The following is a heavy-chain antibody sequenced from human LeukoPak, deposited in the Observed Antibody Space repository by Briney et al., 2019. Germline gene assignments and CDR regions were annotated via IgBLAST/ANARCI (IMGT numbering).Heavy chain of an antibody. CDR3: AREVVGADYYYGMDV. CDR2: IYYSGST. J-gene: IGHJ6*02. D-gene: IGHD1-26*01. CDR1: GGPISSYY. V-gene: IGHV4-59*01. Sequence: SETLSLTCTVSGGPISSYYWSWIRQPPGKGLEWIGYIYYSGSTNYNPSLKSRVTISVDTSKNQFSLKLSSVTAADTAVYYCAREVVGADYYYGMDVWGQGTTVTVSS.